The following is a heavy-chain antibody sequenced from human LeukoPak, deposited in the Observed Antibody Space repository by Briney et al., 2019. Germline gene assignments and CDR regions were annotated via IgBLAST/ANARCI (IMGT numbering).Heavy chain of an antibody. CDR1: GYSFTNYW. CDR3: ARLITIFGVVKGPFDI. Sequence: GESLKISCNGSGYSFTNYWIGWVGQMPGKGLDWMGILYPGDSDTKYSPSFQGPVTMSADKSISTAHLQWSSLKASDTAMYYCARLITIFGVVKGPFDIWGLGTMVTVSS. J-gene: IGHJ3*02. V-gene: IGHV5-51*01. CDR2: LYPGDSDT. D-gene: IGHD3-3*01.